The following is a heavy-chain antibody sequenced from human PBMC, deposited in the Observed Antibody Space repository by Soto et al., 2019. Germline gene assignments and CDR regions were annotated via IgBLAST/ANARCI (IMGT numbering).Heavy chain of an antibody. CDR2: ISGSGGST. D-gene: IGHD6-13*01. V-gene: IGHV3-23*01. J-gene: IGHJ4*02. Sequence: EVQLLESGGGLVQPGGSLRLSCAASGFTFSSYAMSWVRQAPGKGLEWVSAISGSGGSTYYADSVKGRFTISRDNSKNTLYLQRNSLRAEDTAVYYCAKNSGSSWCIDYWGQGTLVTVSS. CDR1: GFTFSSYA. CDR3: AKNSGSSWCIDY.